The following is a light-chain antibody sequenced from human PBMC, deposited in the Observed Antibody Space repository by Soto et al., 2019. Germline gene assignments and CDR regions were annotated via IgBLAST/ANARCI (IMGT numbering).Light chain of an antibody. CDR1: KSNIGAGFD. V-gene: IGLV1-40*01. Sequence: QSVLTQPPSVSGAPGQRVTISCIGNKSNIGAGFDVHWYHQIPGTTPRLLIYGSTDRPSGVPDRISGSKSGSSASLAITGLQAEDEADYYCQAYDYSLTASVFGGGTKLTVL. J-gene: IGLJ3*02. CDR2: GST. CDR3: QAYDYSLTASV.